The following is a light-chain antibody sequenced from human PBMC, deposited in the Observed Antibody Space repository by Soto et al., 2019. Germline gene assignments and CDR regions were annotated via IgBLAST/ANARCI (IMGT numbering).Light chain of an antibody. CDR3: QQNNDWPPIT. J-gene: IGKJ5*01. CDR2: YAS. CDR1: HSVSNN. V-gene: IGKV3-15*01. Sequence: EIIMTQSPATLSVSPGERATLSCRASHSVSNNLAWYQQKPGQAPSLLISYASTRATGIPARFTGSGSGTEFTLTISSLQSEDFALYYCQQNNDWPPITFGQGTRLEVK.